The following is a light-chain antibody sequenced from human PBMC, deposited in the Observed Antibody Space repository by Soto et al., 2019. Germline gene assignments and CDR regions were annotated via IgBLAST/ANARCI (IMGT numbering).Light chain of an antibody. CDR1: QSINIY. Sequence: IQLTQSPSSLSASVGDRVTVTCRASQSINIYLNWYQQKPGKAPTLLIYAASSLQSGVPSRFSGGGSRTDFTLTISSLQNEDFATYYCQQSYRSPYTFGQGTRLEIK. CDR2: AAS. CDR3: QQSYRSPYT. J-gene: IGKJ5*01. V-gene: IGKV1-39*01.